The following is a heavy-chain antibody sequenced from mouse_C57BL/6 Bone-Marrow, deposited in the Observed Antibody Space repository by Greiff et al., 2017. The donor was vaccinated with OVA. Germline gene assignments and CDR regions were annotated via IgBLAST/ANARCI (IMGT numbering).Heavy chain of an antibody. D-gene: IGHD2-4*01. V-gene: IGHV5-4*01. CDR1: GFTFSSYA. Sequence: EVQRVESGGGLVKPGGSLKLSCAASGFTFSSYAMSWVRQTPEKRLEWVATISDGGSYTYYPDNVKGRFTISRDNAKNNLYLQMSHLKSEDTAMYYCAREGLRRGTYWGQGTLVTVSA. CDR3: AREGLRRGTY. J-gene: IGHJ3*01. CDR2: ISDGGSYT.